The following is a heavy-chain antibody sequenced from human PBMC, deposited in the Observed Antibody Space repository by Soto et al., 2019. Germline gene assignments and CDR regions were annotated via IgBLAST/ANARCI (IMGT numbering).Heavy chain of an antibody. CDR3: ARERGSGNYYSAYFDY. CDR2: IIYDGSST. J-gene: IGHJ4*02. Sequence: QVQLLESGGGVVQPGGSLSLSCAVSGFTFRVYSMHWVRQAPGKGLEWVALIIYDGSSTYYGDSVKGRFTISRDNSKNTLDLQMNGLRAEDTAVYYCARERGSGNYYSAYFDYWGQGTLVTVSS. CDR1: GFTFRVYS. V-gene: IGHV3-30-3*01. D-gene: IGHD3-10*01.